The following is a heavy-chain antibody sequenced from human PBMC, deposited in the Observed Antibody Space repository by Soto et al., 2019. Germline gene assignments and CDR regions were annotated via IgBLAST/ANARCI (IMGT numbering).Heavy chain of an antibody. Sequence: QVQLVQSGAEVEKPGSSVKVSCKASGGTFRRYAISWVRQAPGPGLEWMGGIVPIFGTANYAQKVQGRVTITADESTSTAYMELSSLRYEDTAVYYCARGPVTMFGGAIWAYADYWGQGTLVTVSP. V-gene: IGHV1-69*01. CDR1: GGTFRRYA. J-gene: IGHJ4*02. CDR2: IVPIFGTA. D-gene: IGHD3-3*01. CDR3: ARGPVTMFGGAIWAYADY.